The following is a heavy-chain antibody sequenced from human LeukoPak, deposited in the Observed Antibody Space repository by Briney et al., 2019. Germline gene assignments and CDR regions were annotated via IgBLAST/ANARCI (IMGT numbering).Heavy chain of an antibody. CDR1: GFTVSNNY. D-gene: IGHD1-26*01. CDR3: ARKTSGSYGYFDY. V-gene: IGHV3-53*01. Sequence: GGSLRLSCAASGFTVSNNYMSWVRQAPGKGLEWVSVIYSGGSTYYADSVKGRFTISRDIAKNSLYLQMNSLRAEDTAVYYCARKTSGSYGYFDYWGQGTLVTVSS. J-gene: IGHJ4*02. CDR2: IYSGGST.